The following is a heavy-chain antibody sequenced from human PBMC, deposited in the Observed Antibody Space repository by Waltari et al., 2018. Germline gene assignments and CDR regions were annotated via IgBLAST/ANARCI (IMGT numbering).Heavy chain of an antibody. D-gene: IGHD3-10*01. Sequence: EEHLVESGGGVVRPGGSLRLSCVASGFTLDYYVMIWVRQGPAKGMEWVYGINWNGGNIEYEDSVKGRFTISRDKAKNSLYLQMNSLRVEDTAFYYCARERASGIGYGMDVWGQGTTVTVSS. V-gene: IGHV3-20*04. CDR1: GFTLDYYV. J-gene: IGHJ6*02. CDR3: ARERASGIGYGMDV. CDR2: INWNGGNI.